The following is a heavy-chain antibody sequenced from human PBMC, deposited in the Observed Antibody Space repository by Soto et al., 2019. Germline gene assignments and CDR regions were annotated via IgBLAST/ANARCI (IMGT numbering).Heavy chain of an antibody. CDR2: ISPDGSDT. Sequence: GGSLRLSCAVSGFAFSSLWMGWVRQAPGEGLEWVANISPDGSDTYYVDSVKGRFSISRDNAKNSVYLQVDSLRAGDTAVYYCVTGGAELDYWGQGTLVTVSS. CDR1: GFAFSSLW. D-gene: IGHD1-1*01. V-gene: IGHV3-7*01. J-gene: IGHJ4*02. CDR3: VTGGAELDY.